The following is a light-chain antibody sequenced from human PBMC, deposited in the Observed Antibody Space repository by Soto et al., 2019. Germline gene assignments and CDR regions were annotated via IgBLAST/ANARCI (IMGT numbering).Light chain of an antibody. CDR1: QTISTW. CDR3: LQYTNTNNPWM. J-gene: IGKJ1*01. Sequence: DIPVTQSPPTLSASVGDRVTITCRASQTISTWMAWYQQKPGKAPKLLVYDASTLQSGVASRFSGSGSGTEFTLIISGLQHDDSATYYCLQYTNTNNPWMFGQGTKVEI. V-gene: IGKV1-5*01. CDR2: DAS.